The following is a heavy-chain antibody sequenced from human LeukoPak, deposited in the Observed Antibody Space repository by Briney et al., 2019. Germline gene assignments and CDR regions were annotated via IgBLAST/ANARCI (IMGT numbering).Heavy chain of an antibody. Sequence: GGSLRLSCSASGFTFSNYEMNWVRQAPGKGLEWVSYIASSGSTIYYADSVKGRFTISRGNSKNTLYLQMNSLRAEDTAAYYCAKDLGYSSSYNITLLDYWGQGTLVTVSS. J-gene: IGHJ4*02. CDR1: GFTFSNYE. D-gene: IGHD6-6*01. CDR3: AKDLGYSSSYNITLLDY. V-gene: IGHV3-48*03. CDR2: IASSGSTI.